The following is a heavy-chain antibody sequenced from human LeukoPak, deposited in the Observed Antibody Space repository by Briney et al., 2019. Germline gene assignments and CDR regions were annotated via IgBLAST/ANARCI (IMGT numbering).Heavy chain of an antibody. Sequence: SVKVSCKVSGYTLTELSMHWVRQAPGQGLEWMGGIIPIFGTANYAQKFQGRVTITADESTSTAYMELSSLRSEDTAVYYCARAPHSVVVVKTYYFDYWGQGTLVTVSS. D-gene: IGHD3-22*01. CDR3: ARAPHSVVVVKTYYFDY. CDR2: IIPIFGTA. V-gene: IGHV1-69*13. CDR1: GYTLTELS. J-gene: IGHJ4*02.